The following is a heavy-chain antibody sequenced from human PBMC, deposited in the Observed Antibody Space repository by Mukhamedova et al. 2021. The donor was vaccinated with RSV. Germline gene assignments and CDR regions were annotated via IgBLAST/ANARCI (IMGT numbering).Heavy chain of an antibody. CDR2: IYHSGST. CDR3: ASEMATIKDLGFFDI. Sequence: QPPGKGLEWIGSIYHSGSTYYNPSLKSRVTISVDTSKNQFSLKLSSVTAADTAVYYCASEMATIKDLGFFDIWGQGTMVTCSS. V-gene: IGHV4-38-2*02. J-gene: IGHJ3*02. D-gene: IGHD5-24*01.